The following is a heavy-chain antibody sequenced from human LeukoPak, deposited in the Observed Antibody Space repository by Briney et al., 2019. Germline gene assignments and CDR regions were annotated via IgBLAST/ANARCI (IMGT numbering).Heavy chain of an antibody. CDR2: IIPIFGTA. CDR3: ARVGIAARHYYYYGMDV. D-gene: IGHD6-6*01. J-gene: IGHJ6*02. CDR1: GGTFSSYA. V-gene: IGHV1-69*13. Sequence: VASVKVSCKASGGTFSSYAISWVRQAPGQGLEWMGGIIPIFGTANYAQKFQGRVTITADESTSTAYMELSSLRSEDTAVYYCARVGIAARHYYYYGMDVWGQGTTVTVSS.